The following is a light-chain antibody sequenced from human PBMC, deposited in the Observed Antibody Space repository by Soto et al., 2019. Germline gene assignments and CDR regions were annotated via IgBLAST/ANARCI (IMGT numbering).Light chain of an antibody. Sequence: IQLTQSPSSLSASLGDRVTITCRASQGISSYLGWYQQKPGKAPNLLIYDASTLHSGVPSRFSGGGSGTDFTLTISSLQPEDFATFYCQQVNSYPFTFGGGTKVDI. CDR2: DAS. CDR1: QGISSY. CDR3: QQVNSYPFT. V-gene: IGKV1-9*01. J-gene: IGKJ4*01.